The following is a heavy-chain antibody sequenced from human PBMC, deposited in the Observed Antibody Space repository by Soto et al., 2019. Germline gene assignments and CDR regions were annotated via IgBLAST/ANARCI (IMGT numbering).Heavy chain of an antibody. CDR1: GFTFSNYA. V-gene: IGHV3-30*18. CDR2: ISYDGRNK. CDR3: AKGNYDIGGLSLNWFDP. J-gene: IGHJ5*02. Sequence: QVQLVESGGGVVQPERSLRLSCAASGFTFSNYAMHWVRQAPGKGPEWVAAISYDGRNKYYADSVKGRFTISRDNSKNSLDLQMNSLRAEDTAVYYCAKGNYDIGGLSLNWFDPWGQGTLVTVSS. D-gene: IGHD3-22*01.